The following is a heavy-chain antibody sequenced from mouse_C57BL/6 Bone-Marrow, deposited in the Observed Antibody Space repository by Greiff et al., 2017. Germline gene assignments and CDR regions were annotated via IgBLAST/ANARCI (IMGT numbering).Heavy chain of an antibody. Sequence: QVQLQQSGAELMKPGVSVKLSCKATGYTFTGYWIEWVKQRPGHGLEWIGEILPGSGSTNYNEKFKGKATFTADTSSNPAYMQLSSLTTEDSAIYCCAREDLLLRSYYFDYWGQGTTRTVSS. CDR2: ILPGSGST. J-gene: IGHJ2*01. D-gene: IGHD1-1*01. V-gene: IGHV1-9*01. CDR1: GYTFTGYW. CDR3: AREDLLLRSYYFDY.